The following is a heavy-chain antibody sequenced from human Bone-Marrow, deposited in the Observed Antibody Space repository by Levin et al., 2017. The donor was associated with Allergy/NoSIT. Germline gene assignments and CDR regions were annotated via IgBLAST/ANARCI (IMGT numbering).Heavy chain of an antibody. CDR3: ARNVQLERLVLSPNWFDP. D-gene: IGHD1-1*01. CDR1: GFTFSSYS. J-gene: IGHJ5*02. V-gene: IGHV3-21*01. CDR2: ISSSSSYI. Sequence: PGGSLRLSCAASGFTFSSYSMNWVRQAPGKGLEWVSSISSSSSYIYYADSVKGRFTISRDNAKNSLYLQMNSLRAEDTAVYYCARNVQLERLVLSPNWFDPWGQGTLVTVSS.